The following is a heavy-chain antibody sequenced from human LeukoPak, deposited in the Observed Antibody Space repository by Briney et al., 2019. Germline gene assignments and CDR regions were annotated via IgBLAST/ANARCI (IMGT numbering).Heavy chain of an antibody. CDR2: IYYSGST. V-gene: IGHV4-39*07. D-gene: IGHD3-22*01. J-gene: IGHJ3*02. CDR1: GGSISSSSYY. Sequence: KPSETLSLTCTVSGGSISSSSYYWGWIRQPPGKGLEWIGSIYYSGSTYYNPSLKSRVTISVDTSKNQFSLKLSSVTAADTAVYYCVIRSSGYPPDAFDIWGQGTMVTVSS. CDR3: VIRSSGYPPDAFDI.